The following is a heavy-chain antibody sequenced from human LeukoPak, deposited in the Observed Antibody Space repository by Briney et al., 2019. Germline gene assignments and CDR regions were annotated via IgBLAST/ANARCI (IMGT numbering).Heavy chain of an antibody. V-gene: IGHV3-23*01. D-gene: IGHD3-10*01. Sequence: PGGSLRLSCAASGFTFSSYGMSWVRQAPRKGLEWVSAISGSDGRTYYADSVKGRFTISRDNSKNTLYLQMNTLRAEDTAVYYCAKKYSVSGSPGLGIDYWSQGTLVTVSS. J-gene: IGHJ4*02. CDR3: AKKYSVSGSPGLGIDY. CDR1: GFTFSSYG. CDR2: ISGSDGRT.